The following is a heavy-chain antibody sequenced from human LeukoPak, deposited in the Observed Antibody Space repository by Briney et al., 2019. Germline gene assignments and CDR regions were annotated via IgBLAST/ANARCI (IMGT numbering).Heavy chain of an antibody. V-gene: IGHV4-61*02. D-gene: IGHD3-3*01. CDR1: GGSISSDSYY. CDR2: IYTSGST. J-gene: IGHJ4*02. CDR3: AREPKYDFWSGFYTKVDYFEY. Sequence: SETLSLTCTVSGGSISSDSYYWSWIRQPAGKGLEWIGRIYTSGSTNYNPSLKSRVTISVDTSKNQFSLKLSSVTAADTAVYYCAREPKYDFWSGFYTKVDYFEYWGQGTLVTVSS.